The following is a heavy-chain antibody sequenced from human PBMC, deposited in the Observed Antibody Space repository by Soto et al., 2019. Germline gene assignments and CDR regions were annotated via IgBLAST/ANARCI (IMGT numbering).Heavy chain of an antibody. J-gene: IGHJ3*02. D-gene: IGHD3-9*01. Sequence: ASVKVSCKVSGYTLTELSMHWVRQAPGKGLEWMGGFDPEDGETIYAQKFQGRVTMTEDTSTDTAYMELSSLRSEDTAVYYCATIGPDILTGYTRGDGAFDIWGQGTMVTVSS. CDR3: ATIGPDILTGYTRGDGAFDI. CDR1: GYTLTELS. CDR2: FDPEDGET. V-gene: IGHV1-24*01.